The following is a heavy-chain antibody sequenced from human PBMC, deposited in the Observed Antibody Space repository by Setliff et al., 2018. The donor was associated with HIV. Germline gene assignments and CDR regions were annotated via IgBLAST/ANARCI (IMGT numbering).Heavy chain of an antibody. CDR1: GYTFTGYY. V-gene: IGHV1-2*04. Sequence: GASVKVSCKASGYTFTGYYMHWVRQAPGQGLEWMGWINPNSGGTNYAQKFQGWVTMTRDTSISTAYMELSRLRSDDTAVYYCARKAGYCPHGGCWSPLDYWGQGTLVTVSS. CDR3: ARKAGYCPHGGCWSPLDY. J-gene: IGHJ4*02. D-gene: IGHD2-8*01. CDR2: INPNSGGT.